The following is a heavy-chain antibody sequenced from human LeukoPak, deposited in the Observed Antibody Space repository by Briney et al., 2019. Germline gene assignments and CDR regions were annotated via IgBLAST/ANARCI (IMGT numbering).Heavy chain of an antibody. Sequence: GRSLRLTCAASGFTFSSYAMHWVRQAPGKGLEWVSSISSSSSYIYYADSVKGRFTISRDNAKNSLYLQMNSLRAEDTAVYYCARDSDYDYYFDYWGQGTLVTVSS. J-gene: IGHJ4*02. CDR2: ISSSSSYI. D-gene: IGHD3-22*01. V-gene: IGHV3-21*01. CDR1: GFTFSSYA. CDR3: ARDSDYDYYFDY.